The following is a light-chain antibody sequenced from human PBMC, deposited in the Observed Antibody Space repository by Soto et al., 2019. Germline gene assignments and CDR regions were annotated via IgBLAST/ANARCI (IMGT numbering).Light chain of an antibody. Sequence: DIQMTQSPSSLSAAVGNSVTITCRASQTIIRYLNWYQLKPGKAPKLLIFTASTLQSGVPSRFSGSGSGTEFTLTITNLQPEDSATNCCQQSDDRPPRFGQGNTVEI. V-gene: IGKV1-39*01. CDR1: QTIIRY. J-gene: IGKJ1*01. CDR2: TAS. CDR3: QQSDDRPPR.